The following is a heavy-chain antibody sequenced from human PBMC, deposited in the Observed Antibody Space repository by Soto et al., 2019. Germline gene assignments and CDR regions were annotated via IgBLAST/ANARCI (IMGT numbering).Heavy chain of an antibody. CDR1: GFTFSRYG. Sequence: QVQLVESGGGVVQPGRSLRLSCAASGFTFSRYGMHWVRQAPGKGLEWVAVIGYDGSDKYYADSVKGRFTISRDNSKNTLYLQMNGLRCEDTALYYCARGYYYDSSGSPLDYWGLGTLVTVSS. J-gene: IGHJ4*02. CDR2: IGYDGSDK. CDR3: ARGYYYDSSGSPLDY. V-gene: IGHV3-33*01. D-gene: IGHD3-22*01.